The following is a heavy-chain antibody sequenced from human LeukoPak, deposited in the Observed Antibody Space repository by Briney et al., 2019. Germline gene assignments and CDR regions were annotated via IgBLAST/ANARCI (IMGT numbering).Heavy chain of an antibody. CDR3: ARGSLRSRFHYYYGMDV. J-gene: IGHJ6*04. Sequence: GGSLRLSCAASGFTFSDCGMHWVRHPPEKGLECVSSNTWNSYDILYSDSVKGRFTISRDSAGNSLYLHLNSLRPDDTAFYYCARGSLRSRFHYYYGMDVWGKGTTVIVSS. CDR2: NTWNSYDI. D-gene: IGHD3-3*01. V-gene: IGHV3-9*01. CDR1: GFTFSDCG.